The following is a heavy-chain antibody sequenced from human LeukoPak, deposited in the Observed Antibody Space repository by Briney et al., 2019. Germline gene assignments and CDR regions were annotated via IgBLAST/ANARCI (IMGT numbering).Heavy chain of an antibody. D-gene: IGHD2-2*01. Sequence: SETLSLTHTVSGGSLSSSSYYWGWVRQPPGKGLEWIVSIYYSGSTYYNPSLKSRVTISVDTSKNQFSLKLSSVTAADTAVYYCARALVVVPAARARYYYYYMDVWGKGTTVTVSS. V-gene: IGHV4-39*01. CDR2: IYYSGST. CDR3: ARALVVVPAARARYYYYYMDV. J-gene: IGHJ6*03. CDR1: GGSLSSSSYY.